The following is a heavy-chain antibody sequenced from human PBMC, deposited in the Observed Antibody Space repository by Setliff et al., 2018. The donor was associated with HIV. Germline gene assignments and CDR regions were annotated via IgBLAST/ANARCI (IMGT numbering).Heavy chain of an antibody. Sequence: ASVKVSCKASGYTFSGYYIHWVRQAPGQGLEWMGWISSKSGDTNYAQKFQGRVTMTRDTSISTAYMELFRLRSDDTAVYYCARDYSGWYYFDPWGQGTLVTVSS. D-gene: IGHD6-19*01. V-gene: IGHV1-2*02. CDR2: ISSKSGDT. CDR1: GYTFSGYY. J-gene: IGHJ4*02. CDR3: ARDYSGWYYFDP.